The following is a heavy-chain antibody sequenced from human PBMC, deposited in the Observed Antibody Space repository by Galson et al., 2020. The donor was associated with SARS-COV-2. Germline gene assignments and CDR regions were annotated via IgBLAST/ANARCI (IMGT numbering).Heavy chain of an antibody. CDR2: ISWNSGNI. D-gene: IGHD6-13*01. CDR3: AKEGDIAAAYLDY. CDR1: GFPFDDYA. Sequence: SLRLSCAGSGFPFDDYAMHWVRRAPGKGLEWVSGISWNSGNIGYADSVTGRFTISRDNAKSSLYLQMNSLRAEDTALYYCAKEGDIAAAYLDYWGQGTLVTVSS. J-gene: IGHJ4*02. V-gene: IGHV3-9*01.